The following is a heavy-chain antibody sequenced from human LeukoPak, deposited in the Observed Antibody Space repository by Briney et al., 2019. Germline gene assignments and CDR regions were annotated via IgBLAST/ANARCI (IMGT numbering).Heavy chain of an antibody. CDR1: GGSISSYY. CDR3: ARQTSPAWIQLSRLFDH. D-gene: IGHD5-18*01. CDR2: IYTSGST. Sequence: SSETLSLTCTVSGGSISSYYWSWIRQPAGKGLEWIGRIYTSGSTNYNPSLKSRVTMSVDTSKNQFSLKLSSVTAADTAVYYCARQTSPAWIQLSRLFDHWGQGTLVTVSS. V-gene: IGHV4-4*07. J-gene: IGHJ4*02.